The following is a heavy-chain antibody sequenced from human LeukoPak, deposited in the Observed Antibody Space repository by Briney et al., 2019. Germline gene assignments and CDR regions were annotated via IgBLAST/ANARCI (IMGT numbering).Heavy chain of an antibody. V-gene: IGHV1-2*02. CDR3: ARGEFGCSGGSCDYYYYYYMDV. CDR1: GYTFTGYY. J-gene: IGHJ6*03. CDR2: INPNSGGT. D-gene: IGHD2-15*01. Sequence: GASVKVSCKASGYTFTGYYMHWVRQAPGQGLEWMGWINPNSGGTNYAQKFQGRVTMTRDTSISTAYMELSRLRSDDTAVYYCARGEFGCSGGSCDYYYYYYMDVWGKGTTVTVSS.